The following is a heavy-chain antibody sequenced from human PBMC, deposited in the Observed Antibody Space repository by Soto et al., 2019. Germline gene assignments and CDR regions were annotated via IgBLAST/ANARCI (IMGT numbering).Heavy chain of an antibody. D-gene: IGHD3-3*01. Sequence: SETLSLTCAVSGYSISSGYYWGWIRQPPGKGLEWIGSIYHSGSTYNNPSLKSRVTISVDTSKNQFSLKLSSVTAADTAVYYCARDLTIFGVVGYGMDVWGQGTTVTVSS. CDR2: IYHSGST. V-gene: IGHV4-38-2*02. CDR1: GYSISSGYY. J-gene: IGHJ6*02. CDR3: ARDLTIFGVVGYGMDV.